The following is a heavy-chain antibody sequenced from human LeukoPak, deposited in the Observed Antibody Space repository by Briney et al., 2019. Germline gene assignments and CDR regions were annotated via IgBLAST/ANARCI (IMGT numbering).Heavy chain of an antibody. J-gene: IGHJ5*02. CDR3: ARDNPVAATYLGLDWFDP. D-gene: IGHD2-15*01. CDR1: GGSISSYY. Sequence: PSETLSLTCTVSGGSISSYYWSWIRQPAGKGLEWIGRIYTSGSTNYNPSLKSRVTMSVDTSKNQFSLKLSSVTAADTAVYYCARDNPVAATYLGLDWFDPWGQGTLVTVSS. CDR2: IYTSGST. V-gene: IGHV4-4*07.